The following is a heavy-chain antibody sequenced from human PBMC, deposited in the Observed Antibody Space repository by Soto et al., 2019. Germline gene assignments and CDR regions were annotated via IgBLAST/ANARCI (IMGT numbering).Heavy chain of an antibody. CDR3: ARELGYCSSTSCVNWFDP. Sequence: ASVKVSCKASGYTFTGYYMHWVRQAPGQGLEWMGWINPNSGGTNYAQKFQGWVTMTRDTSISTAYMELSRLRSDDTAVYYCARELGYCSSTSCVNWFDPWGQGTLVTVSS. V-gene: IGHV1-2*04. CDR1: GYTFTGYY. CDR2: INPNSGGT. J-gene: IGHJ5*02. D-gene: IGHD2-2*01.